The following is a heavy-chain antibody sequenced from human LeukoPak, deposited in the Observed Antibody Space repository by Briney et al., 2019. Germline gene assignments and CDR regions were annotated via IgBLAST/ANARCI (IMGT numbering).Heavy chain of an antibody. V-gene: IGHV4-31*03. CDR2: IYYSGST. CDR1: GGSISSGGYY. J-gene: IGHJ4*02. Sequence: SETLSLTCTVSGGSISSGGYYWSWIRQHPGKGLEWIGYIYYSGSTYSNPSLKSRVTISVDTSKNQFSLKLGSVTAADTAVYYCARMDRSIFGVVIIDYWGQGALVTVSS. D-gene: IGHD3-3*01. CDR3: ARMDRSIFGVVIIDY.